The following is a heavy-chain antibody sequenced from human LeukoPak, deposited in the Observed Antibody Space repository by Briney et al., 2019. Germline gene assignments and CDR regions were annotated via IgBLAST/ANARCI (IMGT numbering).Heavy chain of an antibody. J-gene: IGHJ6*02. CDR2: IYYSGST. CDR1: GGSVSSYY. D-gene: IGHD1-20*01. CDR3: ARDGAYNWNQNYYYGMDV. V-gene: IGHV4-59*02. Sequence: SETLSLTCTVSGGSVSSYYWSWIRQPPGKGLEWIGYIYYSGSTNYNPSLKSRVTISVDTSKNQFSLKLSSVTAADTAVYYCARDGAYNWNQNYYYGMDVWGQGTTVTVSS.